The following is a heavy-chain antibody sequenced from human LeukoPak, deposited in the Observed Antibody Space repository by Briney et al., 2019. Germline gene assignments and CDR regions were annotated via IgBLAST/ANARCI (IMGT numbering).Heavy chain of an antibody. D-gene: IGHD3-3*01. CDR3: AKDGSVGVAIYYYYGMDA. V-gene: IGHV3-23*01. Sequence: GASLRLSCAASGFTFSSYAMSWVRQAPGKGLEWASTISGSGGSTYYADSVKGRFTISRDNSKNTLYLQMNSLRVEDTAVYYCAKDGSVGVAIYYYYGMDAWGQGTTVTVSS. J-gene: IGHJ6*02. CDR2: ISGSGGST. CDR1: GFTFSSYA.